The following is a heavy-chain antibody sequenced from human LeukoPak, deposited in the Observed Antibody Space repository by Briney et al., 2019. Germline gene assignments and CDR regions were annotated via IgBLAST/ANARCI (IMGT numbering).Heavy chain of an antibody. CDR1: GDSVSSNSVT. CDR2: TYYRSTWYN. D-gene: IGHD6-19*01. Sequence: SQTLSLTCAISGDSVSSNSVTWNWIRQSPSRGLEWLGRTYYRSTWYNDYAVSVRGRITVNPDTSKNQFSLHLNSVTPEDTAVYYCARDYVAVADNYYFDYWGQGTLVTVSS. CDR3: ARDYVAVADNYYFDY. J-gene: IGHJ4*02. V-gene: IGHV6-1*01.